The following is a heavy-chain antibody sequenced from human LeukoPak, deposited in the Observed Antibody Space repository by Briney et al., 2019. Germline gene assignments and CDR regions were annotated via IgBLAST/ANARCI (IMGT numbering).Heavy chain of an antibody. CDR1: GFTVGNNY. Sequence: PGGSLRLSCAASGFTVGNNYMSWVRQAPGKGLEWVSVINSGRSTYYADSVKARFTISRDNSKNTLHLQMNSLRADDTAVYYCARDPGGGPTHGYWGQGTLVTVSS. CDR2: INSGRST. J-gene: IGHJ4*02. V-gene: IGHV3-66*02. D-gene: IGHD1-26*01. CDR3: ARDPGGGPTHGY.